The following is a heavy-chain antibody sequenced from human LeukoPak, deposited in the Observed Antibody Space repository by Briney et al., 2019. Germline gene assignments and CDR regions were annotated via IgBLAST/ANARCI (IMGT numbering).Heavy chain of an antibody. CDR3: ATDGGLLWFGELRH. V-gene: IGHV3-23*01. Sequence: GSLRLSCAASEFTFSSYAMSGVRQAPGKGLEWVSAISGSGGSTYYADPVKGRFTISSDNSKNTLYLQMNSLRAEDTAVYYCATDGGLLWFGELRHWGQGTLVTVSS. CDR2: ISGSGGST. J-gene: IGHJ4*02. CDR1: EFTFSSYA. D-gene: IGHD3-10*01.